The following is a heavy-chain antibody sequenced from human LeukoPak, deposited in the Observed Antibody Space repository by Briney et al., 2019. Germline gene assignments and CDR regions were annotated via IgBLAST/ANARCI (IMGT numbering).Heavy chain of an antibody. Sequence: PSETLSLTCAVSGGSISSSNWWNWVRQSPGKGLEWIGEIHHSGTTHYNPSLRSGVTISVDKSKNQFSLKLSSVTAADTAVYYCASRNSGWYLALWGQGTLVTVSS. CDR3: ASRNSGWYLAL. D-gene: IGHD6-19*01. CDR1: GGSISSSNW. J-gene: IGHJ4*02. V-gene: IGHV4-4*02. CDR2: IHHSGTT.